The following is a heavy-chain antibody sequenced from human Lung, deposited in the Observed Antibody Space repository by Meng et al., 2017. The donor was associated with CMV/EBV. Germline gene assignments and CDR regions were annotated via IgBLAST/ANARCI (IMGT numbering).Heavy chain of an antibody. J-gene: IGHJ4*02. Sequence: QLQESGPGLVRPSETLSLTCTVSGGSISSYYWSWIRQSAGKGLEWIGRIYTSGTTIYNPSLKSRLTLSLDTSKNQFSLKLNSVTAADTAVYYCARAEADTGNFDYWGQGTLVTVSS. CDR3: ARAEADTGNFDY. V-gene: IGHV4-4*07. D-gene: IGHD6-19*01. CDR1: GGSISSYY. CDR2: IYTSGTT.